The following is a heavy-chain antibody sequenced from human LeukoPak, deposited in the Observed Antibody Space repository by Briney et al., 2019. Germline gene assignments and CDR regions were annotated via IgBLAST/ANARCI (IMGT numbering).Heavy chain of an antibody. V-gene: IGHV4-34*01. CDR1: GVSFSGYY. CDR3: ARGGDYTTFDY. Sequence: SSETLSLTCAVYGVSFSGYYWSWIRQPPGKGLEWIGEINHSGSTNYNPSLKSRVTISVDTSKNQFSLKLSSVTAADTAVYYCARGGDYTTFDYWGQGTLVTVSS. J-gene: IGHJ4*02. D-gene: IGHD4-17*01. CDR2: INHSGST.